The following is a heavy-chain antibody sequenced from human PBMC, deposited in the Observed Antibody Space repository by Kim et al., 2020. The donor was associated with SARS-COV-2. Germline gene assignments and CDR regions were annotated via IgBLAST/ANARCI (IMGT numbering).Heavy chain of an antibody. D-gene: IGHD3-9*01. J-gene: IGHJ4*02. CDR3: ARPAMEYFDWLLLGYYFDY. CDR1: GYSFTSYW. V-gene: IGHV5-51*01. Sequence: GESLKISCKGSGYSFTSYWIGWVRQMPGKGLEWMGIIYPGDSDTRDSPSFQGQVTISADKSISTAYLQWSSLKASDTAMYYCARPAMEYFDWLLLGYYFDYWGQGTLVTVSS. CDR2: IYPGDSDT.